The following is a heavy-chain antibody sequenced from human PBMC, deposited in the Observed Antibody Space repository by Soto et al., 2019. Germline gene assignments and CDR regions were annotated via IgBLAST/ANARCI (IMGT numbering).Heavy chain of an antibody. J-gene: IGHJ4*02. D-gene: IGHD2-15*01. Sequence: SQTLSLTCAISGDSVSSNSAAWNWIRQSPSRGLEWLGRTYYGSKWYNDYAVSVKSRITINPDTSKNQFSLQLNSVTPEDTAVYYCARAVLRCSGGSCYSGDFDYWGQGTLVTVSS. V-gene: IGHV6-1*01. CDR1: GDSVSSNSAA. CDR3: ARAVLRCSGGSCYSGDFDY. CDR2: TYYGSKWYN.